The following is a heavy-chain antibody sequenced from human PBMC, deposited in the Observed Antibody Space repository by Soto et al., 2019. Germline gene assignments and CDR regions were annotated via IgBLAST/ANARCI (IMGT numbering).Heavy chain of an antibody. CDR3: AKAAAAGKYYFDY. Sequence: GGSLRLSCAASGFTFSSYAMSWVRQAPGTGLEWVSAISGSGGSTYYADSVKGRFTISRDNAKNTLYLQMNSLRAEDTAVYYCAKAAAAGKYYFDYWGQGTLVTVSS. CDR2: ISGSGGST. V-gene: IGHV3-23*01. D-gene: IGHD6-13*01. J-gene: IGHJ4*02. CDR1: GFTFSSYA.